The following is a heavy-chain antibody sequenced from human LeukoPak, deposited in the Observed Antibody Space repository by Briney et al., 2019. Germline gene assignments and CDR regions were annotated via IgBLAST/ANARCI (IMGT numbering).Heavy chain of an antibody. V-gene: IGHV4-34*01. Sequence: SETLSFTCAVYGGSFSGYYWSWIRQPPGKGLEWIGEINHSGSANYNPSLKSRVTISVDTSKNQFSLKRSSVTAADTAVYYCARGEWLLDPGDYWGQGTLVTVSS. CDR2: INHSGSA. J-gene: IGHJ4*02. CDR1: GGSFSGYY. D-gene: IGHD5-24*01. CDR3: ARGEWLLDPGDY.